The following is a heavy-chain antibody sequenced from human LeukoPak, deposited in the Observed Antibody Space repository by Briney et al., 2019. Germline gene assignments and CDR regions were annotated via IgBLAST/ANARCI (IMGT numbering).Heavy chain of an antibody. CDR1: GGSISSYY. CDR3: ARAWDYYYMDV. J-gene: IGHJ6*03. V-gene: IGHV4-59*01. CDR2: IYYSGST. D-gene: IGHD7-27*01. Sequence: SETLSLTCTVSGGSISSYYWSWIRQPPGKGLEWIGYIYYSGSTNYNPSLKSRVTISVDTSKNQFSLKLSSVTAADTAVYYCARAWDYYYMDVWGKGTTVTVSS.